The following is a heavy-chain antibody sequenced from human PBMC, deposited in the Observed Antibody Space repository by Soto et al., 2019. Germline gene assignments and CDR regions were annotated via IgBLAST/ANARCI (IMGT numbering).Heavy chain of an antibody. Sequence: QITLKESGPTLVKPTQTLTLTCTFSGFSLSTSGVGVGWIRQPPGRALEWLALIYWDDDKRYSPSLKSRLTITKDTSKNQVVLTMTNMDPVDTATYYCAHVYGGYDNFDYWGQGTLVTVSS. CDR2: IYWDDDK. J-gene: IGHJ4*02. D-gene: IGHD5-12*01. CDR3: AHVYGGYDNFDY. V-gene: IGHV2-5*02. CDR1: GFSLSTSGVG.